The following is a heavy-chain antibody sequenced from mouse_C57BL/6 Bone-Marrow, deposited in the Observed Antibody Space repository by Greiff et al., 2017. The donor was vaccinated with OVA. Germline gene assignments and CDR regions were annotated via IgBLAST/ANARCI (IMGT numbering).Heavy chain of an antibody. Sequence: QVQLQQPGAELVKPGASVKLSCKASGYTFTSYWMHWVKQRPGQGLEWIGMIHPNSGSTNYNEKFKSKATLTVDKSSSTAYMHLSSLASEDSAVYYSARRRQLRTPWFAYWGQGTLVTVSA. D-gene: IGHD3-2*02. CDR1: GYTFTSYW. CDR3: ARRRQLRTPWFAY. V-gene: IGHV1-64*01. CDR2: IHPNSGST. J-gene: IGHJ3*01.